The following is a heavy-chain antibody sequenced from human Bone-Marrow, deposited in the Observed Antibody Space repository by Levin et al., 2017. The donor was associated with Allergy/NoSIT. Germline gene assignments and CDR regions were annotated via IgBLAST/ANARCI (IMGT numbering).Heavy chain of an antibody. CDR3: ARDPSIVATLTDAFDI. D-gene: IGHD5-12*01. CDR2: ISSDGSNE. J-gene: IGHJ3*02. V-gene: IGHV3-30*04. CDR1: GFTFSSYA. Sequence: GGSLRLSCAASGFTFSSYAMHLVRQAPGKGLEWVAVISSDGSNEYYADSVKGRFTISRDNSKNTLYLQMSSLRAEDTAVYYCARDPSIVATLTDAFDIWGQGTMVTVSS.